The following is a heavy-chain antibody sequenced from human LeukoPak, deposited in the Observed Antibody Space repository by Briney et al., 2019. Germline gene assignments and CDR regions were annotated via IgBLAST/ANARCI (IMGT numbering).Heavy chain of an antibody. CDR2: IFPLDSDT. CDR1: AYTFSTSW. V-gene: IGHV5-51*01. CDR3: ATVGTTGTRWFDP. D-gene: IGHD1-1*01. J-gene: IGHJ5*02. Sequence: GETLKISCKGSAYTFSTSWIAWVRQMPGKGLEWMGIIFPLDSDTRYSPSLQGQVTISVDKSISTAYLQWSSLKTSDTAIYYCATVGTTGTRWFDPWGQGTLVTVSS.